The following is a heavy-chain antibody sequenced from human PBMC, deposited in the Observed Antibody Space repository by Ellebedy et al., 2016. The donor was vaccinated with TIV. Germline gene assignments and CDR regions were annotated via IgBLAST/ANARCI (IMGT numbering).Heavy chain of an antibody. J-gene: IGHJ4*02. CDR1: GYTFTSYY. V-gene: IGHV1-46*01. Sequence: ASVKVSCKASGYTFTSYYMHWVRQAPGQGLEWMGVINPSGGYTTYAQKFQGRVTMTRDTSTSTVYMELSSLRSEDTAVYYGARAMDSNWNYARVFEYWGQGTLVTVSS. CDR2: INPSGGYT. D-gene: IGHD1-7*01. CDR3: ARAMDSNWNYARVFEY.